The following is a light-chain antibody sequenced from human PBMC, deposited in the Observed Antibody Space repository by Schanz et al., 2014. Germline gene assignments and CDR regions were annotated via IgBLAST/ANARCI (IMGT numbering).Light chain of an antibody. Sequence: EAVLTQSPGTLSLSPGERATLSCRASQSVRSRNLVWYQQKPGQAPRLLIYGASSRATGIPDRFSGSGSGTDFTLTISRLEPEDFAVYYCQQHGHSISFGPGTKVDIK. CDR2: GAS. CDR3: QQHGHSIS. CDR1: QSVRSRN. J-gene: IGKJ3*01. V-gene: IGKV3-20*01.